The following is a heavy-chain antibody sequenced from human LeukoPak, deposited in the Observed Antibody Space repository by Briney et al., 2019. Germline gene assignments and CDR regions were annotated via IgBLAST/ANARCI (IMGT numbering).Heavy chain of an antibody. J-gene: IGHJ4*02. CDR1: GFTFSTYA. Sequence: GGSLRFSXAASGFTFSTYAMSWVRQAPGKGLEWVSAISNSADSTFYADSVKGRFTISRDNSKNTLYLQMNSLRAEDTAVYYCAKGDYYYDSSGYYLRGYFDYWGQGILVTVSS. D-gene: IGHD3-22*01. V-gene: IGHV3-23*01. CDR3: AKGDYYYDSSGYYLRGYFDY. CDR2: ISNSADST.